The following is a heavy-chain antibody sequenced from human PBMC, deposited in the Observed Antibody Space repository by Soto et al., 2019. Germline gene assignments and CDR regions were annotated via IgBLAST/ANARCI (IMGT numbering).Heavy chain of an antibody. J-gene: IGHJ6*02. CDR2: IIPIFGTA. CDR1: GGTFSSCA. CDR3: ARVGGYCTNGVCYPHAYYYYYGMDV. D-gene: IGHD2-8*01. Sequence: SVKVSCNASGGTFSSCAISWVRQAPGQGLEWMGGIIPIFGTANYAQKFQGRVTITADESTSTAYMELSSLRSEDTAVYYCARVGGYCTNGVCYPHAYYYYYGMDVWGQGTTVTVSS. V-gene: IGHV1-69*13.